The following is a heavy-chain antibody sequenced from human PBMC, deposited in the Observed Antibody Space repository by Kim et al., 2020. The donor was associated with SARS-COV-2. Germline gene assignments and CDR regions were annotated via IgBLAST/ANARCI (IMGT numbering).Heavy chain of an antibody. D-gene: IGHD2-2*01. J-gene: IGHJ4*02. CDR1: GGSFSGYY. CDR3: ASNFNQYQLLSSPFDY. V-gene: IGHV4-34*01. Sequence: SETLSLTCAVYGGSFSGYYWSWIRQPPGKGLEWIGEINHSGSTNYNPSLKSRVTISVDTSKNQFSLKLSSVTAADTAVYYCASNFNQYQLLSSPFDYWGQGTLVTVSS. CDR2: INHSGST.